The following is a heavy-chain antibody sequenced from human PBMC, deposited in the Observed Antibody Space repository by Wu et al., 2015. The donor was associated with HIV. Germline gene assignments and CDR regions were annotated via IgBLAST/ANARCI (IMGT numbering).Heavy chain of an antibody. CDR2: INPRDGGT. D-gene: IGHD2-8*01. CDR3: ARPGRRSCTKISCPPRGNDAF. V-gene: IGHV1-2*02. J-gene: IGHJ3*01. Sequence: QVQLVQSGAEVRKPGASVQVSCKASGYSFSDYYLHWVRQAPGQGLEWVGWINPRDGGTKFAQKFQGRLTMTRDTSTRTVYMDLSELRSDDTAVYFCARPGRRSCTKISCPPRGNDAF. CDR1: GYSFSDYY.